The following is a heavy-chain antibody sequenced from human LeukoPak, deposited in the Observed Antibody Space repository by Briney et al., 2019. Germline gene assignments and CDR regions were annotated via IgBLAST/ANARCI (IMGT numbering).Heavy chain of an antibody. V-gene: IGHV1-2*02. D-gene: IGHD6-19*01. CDR1: GYTFTGYY. CDR2: INPNSGGT. J-gene: IGHJ4*02. Sequence: GASVTVPYKASGYTFTGYYMHWVRQAPGQGLEWMGWINPNSGGTNYAQKFQGRVTMTRDTSISTAYMELSRLRSDDTAVYYCAREEGSGWTDFDYWGQGTLVSLSS. CDR3: AREEGSGWTDFDY.